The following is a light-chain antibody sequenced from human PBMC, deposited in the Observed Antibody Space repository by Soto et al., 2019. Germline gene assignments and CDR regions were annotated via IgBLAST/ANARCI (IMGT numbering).Light chain of an antibody. V-gene: IGLV1-44*01. CDR3: ATWDDDLSAAV. Sequence: QSVLTQPPSLSGTHGRSVTISCSGSSSKIEGNTVHWYQHLPGTAPKLLIYIDHNRPSGIPDRLSGSKSGTLASLAISGVQSEDEADYYCATWDDDLSAAVFGGGTQLTVL. J-gene: IGLJ7*01. CDR1: SSKIEGNT. CDR2: IDH.